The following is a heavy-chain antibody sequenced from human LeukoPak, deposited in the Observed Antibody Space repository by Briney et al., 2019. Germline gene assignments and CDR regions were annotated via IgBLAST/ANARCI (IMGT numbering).Heavy chain of an antibody. CDR2: ISSSSSYI. CDR1: GFTFSSYE. J-gene: IGHJ5*02. Sequence: GGSLRLSCAASGFTFSSYEMNWVRQAPGKGLEWVSSISSSSSYIYYADSMKGRFTISRDNAKNSLYLQMNSPRAEDTAVYYCARVVGVPAAWGQGTLVTVSS. D-gene: IGHD2-2*01. CDR3: ARVVGVPAA. V-gene: IGHV3-21*06.